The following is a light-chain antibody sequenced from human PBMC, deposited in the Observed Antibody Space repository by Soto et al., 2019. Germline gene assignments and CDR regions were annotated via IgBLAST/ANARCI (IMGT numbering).Light chain of an antibody. Sequence: IVMTQSPATLSVSPGERATLSCRASQSVSSNLAWYQQKPGQAPRLLIYGASTRATGIQARFSGSGSGTEFTLTISSLQSEDFAVYYCQQYNNWPPTFGQGTKVEIK. CDR2: GAS. CDR1: QSVSSN. V-gene: IGKV3-15*01. J-gene: IGKJ1*01. CDR3: QQYNNWPPT.